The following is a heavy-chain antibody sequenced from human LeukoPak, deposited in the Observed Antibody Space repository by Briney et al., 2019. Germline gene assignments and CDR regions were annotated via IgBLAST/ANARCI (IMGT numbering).Heavy chain of an antibody. V-gene: IGHV3-49*03. Sequence: GGSLRLSCTASGSTFGDYTITWIRQAPGRGLEWVGFIRNKADGGTPEYAASVKGRFTISRDDSKNIAYLQMNSLKTDDTAVYYCTRDPPTRYWGQGTLVSVSS. CDR2: IRNKADGGTP. J-gene: IGHJ4*02. CDR3: TRDPPTRY. CDR1: GSTFGDYT. D-gene: IGHD1-26*01.